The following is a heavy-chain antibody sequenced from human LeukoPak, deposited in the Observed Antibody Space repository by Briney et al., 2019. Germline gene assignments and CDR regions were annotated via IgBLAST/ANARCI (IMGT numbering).Heavy chain of an antibody. CDR2: IYTSGTT. D-gene: IGHD3-22*01. V-gene: IGHV4-4*07. CDR1: GGSISSYY. Sequence: SETLSLTCTVSGGSISSYYWSWIRQPPGEGLEWIGHIYTSGTTNYNPSLKSRVTMSIDTSKNQFSLKLSSVTAADTAVYYCAREGSSAYAWFDPWGQGTLVTVSS. CDR3: AREGSSAYAWFDP. J-gene: IGHJ5*02.